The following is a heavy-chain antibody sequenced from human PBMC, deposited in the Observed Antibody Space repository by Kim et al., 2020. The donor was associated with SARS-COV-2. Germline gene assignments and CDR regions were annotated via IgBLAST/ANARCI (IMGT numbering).Heavy chain of an antibody. CDR2: ISSSSSYI. CDR3: ARADLYYYDSSGWGDAFDI. CDR1: GFTFSSYS. D-gene: IGHD3-22*01. Sequence: GGSLRLSCAASGFTFSSYSMNWVRQAPGKGLEWVSSISSSSSYIYYADSVKGRFTISRDNAKNSLYLQMNSLRAEDTAVYYCARADLYYYDSSGWGDAFDIWGQGTMVTVSS. J-gene: IGHJ3*02. V-gene: IGHV3-21*01.